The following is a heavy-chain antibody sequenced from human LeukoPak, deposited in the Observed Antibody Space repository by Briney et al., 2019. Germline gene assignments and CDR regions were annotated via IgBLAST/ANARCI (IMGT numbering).Heavy chain of an antibody. V-gene: IGHV4-34*01. CDR3: ARRTGTMPVDY. D-gene: IGHD1-1*01. CDR1: GGSFSGYY. J-gene: IGHJ4*02. CDR2: INRSGST. Sequence: SETLSLTCAVYGGSFSGYYWSWIRQPPGKGLEWIGEINRSGSTNYNPSLKSRVTISVDTSKNQFSLKLSSVTAADTAVYYCARRTGTMPVDYWGQGTLVTVSS.